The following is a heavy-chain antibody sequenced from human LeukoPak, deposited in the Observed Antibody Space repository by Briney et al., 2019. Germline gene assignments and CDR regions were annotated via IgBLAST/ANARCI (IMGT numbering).Heavy chain of an antibody. CDR3: ARGRRGSPASHWYFDL. CDR2: FSGSDGYT. CDR1: GFTVSSNY. D-gene: IGHD3-10*01. V-gene: IGHV3-23*01. Sequence: GGSLRLSCAASGFTVSSNYMSWVRQAPGKGLDWVSLFSGSDGYTYYADSVKGRFTISRDNSKNTLYLQMNSLRAEDTAGYYCARGRRGSPASHWYFDLWGRGTLVTVSS. J-gene: IGHJ2*01.